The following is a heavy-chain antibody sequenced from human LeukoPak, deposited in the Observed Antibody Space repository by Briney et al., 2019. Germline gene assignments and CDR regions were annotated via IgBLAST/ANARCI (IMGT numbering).Heavy chain of an antibody. Sequence: GGSLRLSCAASGFTFSSYSVNWVRQAPGKGLEWVSSISSSSSYIYYADSVKGRFTISRDNAKNSLYLQMNSPRAEDTAVYYCARSRYSGSYPPDYWGQGTLVTVSS. CDR1: GFTFSSYS. CDR2: ISSSSSYI. CDR3: ARSRYSGSYPPDY. V-gene: IGHV3-21*01. D-gene: IGHD1-26*01. J-gene: IGHJ4*02.